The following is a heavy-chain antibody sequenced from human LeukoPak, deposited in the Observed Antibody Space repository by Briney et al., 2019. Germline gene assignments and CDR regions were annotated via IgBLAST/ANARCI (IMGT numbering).Heavy chain of an antibody. J-gene: IGHJ4*02. Sequence: PGGSLRLSCAASGFTFSSYGMNWVRQAPGKGLEWVSYVTSSGDSTYYADSVEGQFTVSRDNAKSSLYLQMNSLRAEDTAVYYCARVRDAYNYFHYWDQGILVTVSS. CDR2: VTSSGDST. CDR1: GFTFSSYG. V-gene: IGHV3-48*01. D-gene: IGHD1-20*01. CDR3: ARVRDAYNYFHY.